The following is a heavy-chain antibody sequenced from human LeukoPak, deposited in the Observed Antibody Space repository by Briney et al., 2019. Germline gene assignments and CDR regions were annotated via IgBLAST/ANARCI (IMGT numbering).Heavy chain of an antibody. V-gene: IGHV3-21*04. J-gene: IGHJ4*02. Sequence: GGSLRLSCAASGFTFSSYSMNWVRQAPGKGLEWVSSISSSSSYIYYADSVKGRFTISRDNSKNTLYLQMNSLRAEDTAVYYCAKDPYSYGRSPFDCWGQGTLVTVSS. CDR1: GFTFSSYS. D-gene: IGHD5-18*01. CDR2: ISSSSSYI. CDR3: AKDPYSYGRSPFDC.